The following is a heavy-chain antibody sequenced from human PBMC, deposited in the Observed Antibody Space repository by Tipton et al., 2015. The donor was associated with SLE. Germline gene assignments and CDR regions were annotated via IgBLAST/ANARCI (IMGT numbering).Heavy chain of an antibody. Sequence: WVRQAPGKGLEYVSAISSNGGSTYYADSVKGRFTISRDNSKNTLYLQMSSLRADDTAVYYCARARLGDGSGYYYLFDYWGQGTLVTVSS. D-gene: IGHD3-22*01. J-gene: IGHJ4*02. V-gene: IGHV3-64D*06. CDR3: ARARLGDGSGYYYLFDY. CDR2: ISSNGGST.